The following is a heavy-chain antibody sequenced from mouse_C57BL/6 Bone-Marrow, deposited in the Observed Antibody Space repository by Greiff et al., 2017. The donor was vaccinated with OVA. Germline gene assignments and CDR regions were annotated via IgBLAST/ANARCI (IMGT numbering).Heavy chain of an antibody. Sequence: QVQLQQPGAELVKPGASVKLSCKASGYTFTSYWMHWVKQRPGQGLEWIGMIHPNSGSTNYNEKFKSKATLTVDKTTSTAYMQLSSLTSEDSAVYYRARGRYYGSTIDYWGEGTTLTVSS. CDR2: IHPNSGST. D-gene: IGHD1-1*01. J-gene: IGHJ2*01. CDR1: GYTFTSYW. V-gene: IGHV1-64*01. CDR3: ARGRYYGSTIDY.